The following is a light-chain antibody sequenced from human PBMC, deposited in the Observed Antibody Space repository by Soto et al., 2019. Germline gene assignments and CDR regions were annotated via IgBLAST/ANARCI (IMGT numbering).Light chain of an antibody. CDR2: GNN. J-gene: IGLJ2*01. CDR1: SSNIGAGFD. CDR3: QSYDSSLSGSRV. Sequence: QSVLTQPPSVSGAPGQRVTISCTGSSSNIGAGFDVHWYQQLPGTAPKVLIYGNNNRPSGVPDRFSGSKSGSSASLAIFGLQAEDEADYYCQSYDSSLSGSRVFGGGTKLTVL. V-gene: IGLV1-40*01.